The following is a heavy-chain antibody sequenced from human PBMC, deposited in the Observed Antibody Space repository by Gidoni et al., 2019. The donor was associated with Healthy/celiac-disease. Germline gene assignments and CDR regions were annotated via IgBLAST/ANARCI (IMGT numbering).Heavy chain of an antibody. CDR3: ARHRTYYYDSSGYGDAFDI. V-gene: IGHV5-51*01. Sequence: EVQLVQSGAEVTKPGESLKISCKGSGDSFTSYWSGWVRQMPGKGLEWMGIIYPGDSDTRYSPSFQGQVTSSADKAISTAYLQWSSLKASDTAMYYCARHRTYYYDSSGYGDAFDIWGQGTMVTVSS. D-gene: IGHD3-22*01. J-gene: IGHJ3*02. CDR1: GDSFTSYW. CDR2: IYPGDSDT.